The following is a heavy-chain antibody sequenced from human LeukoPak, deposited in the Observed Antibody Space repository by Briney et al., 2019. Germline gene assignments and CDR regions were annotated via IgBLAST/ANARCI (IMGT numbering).Heavy chain of an antibody. CDR1: GGSISSYY. Sequence: SETLSLTCTVSGGSISSYYWSWLRQPAGKGLEWIGRIYASGSTNYNPSLKSRVTMSVDTSKNQFSLKLSSVTAADTAVYYCASECSGGSCYEGGYWGQGTRVTVSS. D-gene: IGHD2-15*01. V-gene: IGHV4-4*07. CDR2: IYASGST. J-gene: IGHJ4*02. CDR3: ASECSGGSCYEGGY.